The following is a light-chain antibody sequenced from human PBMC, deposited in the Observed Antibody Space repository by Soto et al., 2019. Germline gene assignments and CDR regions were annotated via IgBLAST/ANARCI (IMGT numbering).Light chain of an antibody. Sequence: DIQMTQSASSLSASVGDRLTITCRASQSINTYLNWYQQKPGKAPKLLIYDASSLESGVPSRFSGSGSGTEFTLTISSLQPDDFATYYCQQYNSYQITFGQGTRLEIK. CDR3: QQYNSYQIT. CDR1: QSINTY. J-gene: IGKJ5*01. V-gene: IGKV1-5*01. CDR2: DAS.